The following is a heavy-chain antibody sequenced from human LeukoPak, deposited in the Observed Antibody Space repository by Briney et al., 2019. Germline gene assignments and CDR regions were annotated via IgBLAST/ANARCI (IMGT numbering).Heavy chain of an antibody. J-gene: IGHJ4*02. CDR2: IYYSGTT. Sequence: PSQTLSLTCTVSGGSISSGGYYWSWIRQHPGKGLEWIGYIYYSGTTYYNPSLKSRVTISVDTSKNQFSLKLSSVTAADTAVYYCARERRGGYDGYFDYWGQGTLVTVSS. CDR1: GGSISSGGYY. D-gene: IGHD5-12*01. V-gene: IGHV4-31*03. CDR3: ARERRGGYDGYFDY.